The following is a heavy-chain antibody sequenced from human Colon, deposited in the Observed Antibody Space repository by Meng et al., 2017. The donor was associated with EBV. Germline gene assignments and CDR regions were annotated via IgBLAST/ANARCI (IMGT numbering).Heavy chain of an antibody. CDR3: ARGDLDGDCYYCLDF. CDR1: GDSVSNKNKY. CDR2: IYYSGRT. J-gene: IGHJ4*02. Sequence: LQLQQSGPGQLKPSETLSLTCSVSGDSVSNKNKYWGWIRQPPGKGLEWIGNIYYSGRTNYNPSLTSRVAISVDTSKNQFSLRLNSVTAADSAIYSCARGDLDGDCYYCLDFWGQGALVTVSS. D-gene: IGHD2-21*02. V-gene: IGHV4-39*07.